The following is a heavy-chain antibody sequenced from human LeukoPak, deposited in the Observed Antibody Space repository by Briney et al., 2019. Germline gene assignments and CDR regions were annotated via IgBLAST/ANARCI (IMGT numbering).Heavy chain of an antibody. V-gene: IGHV3-23*01. CDR1: GFTFSSYA. CDR2: ISGSGVST. CDR3: AKVEGYCSSTSCSVDAFDI. Sequence: GGSLRLSCAASGFTFSSYAMSWVRQAPGKGLEWVSAISGSGVSTYYADSVKGRFTISRDNSKNTLYLQMNSLRAEDTAVYYCAKVEGYCSSTSCSVDAFDIWGQGTMVTVSS. J-gene: IGHJ3*02. D-gene: IGHD2-2*01.